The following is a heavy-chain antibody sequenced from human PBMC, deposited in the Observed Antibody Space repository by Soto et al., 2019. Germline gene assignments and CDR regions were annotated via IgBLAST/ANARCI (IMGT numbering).Heavy chain of an antibody. J-gene: IGHJ6*03. CDR2: ISYHGSNK. D-gene: IGHD3-10*01. CDR3: AKDGRWFGDYYYYYMDA. Sequence: QVQLVESGGGVVQPGRSLRLSCAASGFTFSTYGMHWVRQAPGKGLEWVAVISYHGSNKYYADSVKGRFNISRDNSKNTLHLQMNSLRAEDTAVYYCAKDGRWFGDYYYYYMDAWGKGTTVTVSS. V-gene: IGHV3-30*18. CDR1: GFTFSTYG.